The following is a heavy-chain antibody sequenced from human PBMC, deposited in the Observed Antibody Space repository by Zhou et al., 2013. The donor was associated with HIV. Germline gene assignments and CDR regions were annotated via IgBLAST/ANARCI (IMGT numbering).Heavy chain of an antibody. J-gene: IGHJ4*02. D-gene: IGHD1-26*01. CDR2: IIPMFGTA. CDR3: ARVEDIVGGTHYFDY. Sequence: QVQLVQSGAEVKKPGSSVKVSCKASGGTVSNHIFTWVRQAPGQGLEWMGAIIPMFGTANYAPKFQGRVTITADESTSTAYMDLSSLRSEDTAVYYCARVEDIVGGTHYFDYWGQGTLVTVSS. CDR1: GGTVSNHI. V-gene: IGHV1-69*12.